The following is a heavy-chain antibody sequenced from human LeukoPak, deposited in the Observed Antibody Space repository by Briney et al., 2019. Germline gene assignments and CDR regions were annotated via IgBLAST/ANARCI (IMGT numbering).Heavy chain of an antibody. V-gene: IGHV4-34*01. Sequence: SETLSLTCAVYGGSFIGYYWSWIRQPPGKGLEWIGEINHSGSTNYNPSLKSRVTISVDASKNQFSLKLSSVTAADTAVYYCARGTRNFDYWGQGTLVTVSS. CDR2: INHSGST. J-gene: IGHJ4*02. CDR3: ARGTRNFDY. D-gene: IGHD1-14*01. CDR1: GGSFIGYY.